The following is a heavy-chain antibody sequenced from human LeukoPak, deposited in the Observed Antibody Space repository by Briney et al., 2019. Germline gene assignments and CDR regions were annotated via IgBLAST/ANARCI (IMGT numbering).Heavy chain of an antibody. D-gene: IGHD3-10*01. CDR1: GFTFSSYS. CDR3: ARDRAVRGVFDY. CDR2: ISSSSSYI. Sequence: GGSLRLSCAASGFTFSSYSMNWVRQAPGKGLEWVSSISSSSSYIYYADSVKGRFTISRDNAKNSLYLQMNSLRAEDTAVYCCARDRAVRGVFDYWGQGTLVTVSS. J-gene: IGHJ4*02. V-gene: IGHV3-21*01.